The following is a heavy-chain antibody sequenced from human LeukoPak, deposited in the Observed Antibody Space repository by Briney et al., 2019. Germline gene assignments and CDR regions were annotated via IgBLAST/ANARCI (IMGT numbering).Heavy chain of an antibody. D-gene: IGHD3-22*01. J-gene: IGHJ4*02. CDR2: INHSGST. V-gene: IGHV4-34*01. Sequence: PSETLSLTCAVYGGSFSGYYWSWIRQPPGKGLEWIGEINHSGSTNYNPSLKSRVTISVDTSKSQLSLKLSSVTAADTAVYYCARGRNYYDSSGYTGDYFDYWGQGALVTVSS. CDR1: GGSFSGYY. CDR3: ARGRNYYDSSGYTGDYFDY.